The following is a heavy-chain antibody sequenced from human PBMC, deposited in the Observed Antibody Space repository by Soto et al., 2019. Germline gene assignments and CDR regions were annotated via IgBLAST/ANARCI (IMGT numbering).Heavy chain of an antibody. V-gene: IGHV3-30-3*01. CDR2: ISYDGSNK. Sequence: QVQLVESGGGVVQPGRSLRLSCEASGFTFSSYAMHWVRQAPGKGLEWVAVISYDGSNKYYADSVKGRFTISRDNSKNTLYLQMNSLRAEDTAVYYCARDLPLYGSGSYQDYWGQGTLVTVSS. CDR1: GFTFSSYA. J-gene: IGHJ4*02. D-gene: IGHD3-10*01. CDR3: ARDLPLYGSGSYQDY.